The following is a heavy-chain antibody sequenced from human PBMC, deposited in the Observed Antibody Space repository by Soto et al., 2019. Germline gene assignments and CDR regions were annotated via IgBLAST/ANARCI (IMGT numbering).Heavy chain of an antibody. V-gene: IGHV3-30*09. CDR3: ARPRAGLGSSAWTWLDF. J-gene: IGHJ4*02. CDR2: IPNDGIDQ. Sequence: ESGGGVVQPGRSLRLSCAASGFTFSNYAMHGVRQAPGKGLEGVAAIPNDGIDQHYADSVKGRFAISRDNSENTLSLQMNGLRAEVAAVSYCARPRAGLGSSAWTWLDFWGQGTLFTVAS. CDR1: GFTFSNYA. D-gene: IGHD2-2*01.